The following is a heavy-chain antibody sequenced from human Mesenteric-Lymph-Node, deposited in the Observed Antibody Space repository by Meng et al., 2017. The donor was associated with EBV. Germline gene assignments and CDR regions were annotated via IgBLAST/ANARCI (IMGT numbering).Heavy chain of an antibody. CDR1: GDSFGGYF. Sequence: QHRGARRLKPSWTLSLTCAVFGDSFGGYFWSWIRQPLGKGLEWIGEINHSGGTNYNPPLESRVTISVDASKNQFSLKLRSVTAADTAVYYCARGGGVLTPLDYWGQGGLVTVSS. V-gene: IGHV4-34*02. D-gene: IGHD4-23*01. CDR3: ARGGGVLTPLDY. CDR2: INHSGGT. J-gene: IGHJ4*02.